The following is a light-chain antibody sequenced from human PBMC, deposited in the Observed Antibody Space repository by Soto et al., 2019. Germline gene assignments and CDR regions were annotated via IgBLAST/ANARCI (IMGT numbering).Light chain of an antibody. CDR3: QQYDSFWTM. Sequence: DIQMTQSPSTLSGSVGDRVTITCRASQTISSWLAWYQQKPGKAPKLLIYRASTLQSGVPSRFSASGSGTEFILTISSLQPDDFATYYCQQYDSFWTMFGQGAKV. V-gene: IGKV1-5*03. CDR2: RAS. CDR1: QTISSW. J-gene: IGKJ1*01.